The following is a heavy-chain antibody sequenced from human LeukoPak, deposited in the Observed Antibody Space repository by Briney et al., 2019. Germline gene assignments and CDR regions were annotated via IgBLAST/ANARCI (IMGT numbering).Heavy chain of an antibody. Sequence: GGSLRLSCAASGFTFSSYEMNWVRQAPGKGLEWVSYISSSGSTIYYADSVKGRFTISRDNAKNSLCLQMNSLRAEDTAVYYCAKDAAAGTRPYYSDYWGQGTLVTVSS. CDR2: ISSSGSTI. D-gene: IGHD6-13*01. CDR1: GFTFSSYE. V-gene: IGHV3-48*03. J-gene: IGHJ4*02. CDR3: AKDAAAGTRPYYSDY.